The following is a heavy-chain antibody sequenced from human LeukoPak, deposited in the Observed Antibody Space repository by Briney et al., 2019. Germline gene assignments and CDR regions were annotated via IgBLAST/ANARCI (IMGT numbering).Heavy chain of an antibody. Sequence: PSETLSLTCAVYGGSFSSYYWSWIRQPAGKGLEWIGRIYTSGSTNYNPSLKSRVTMSVDTSNNQFSLKLSSVTAADTAVYYCARKRKGAYDFDYWGQGTLVTVSS. D-gene: IGHD3-16*01. CDR1: GGSFSSYY. V-gene: IGHV4-59*10. CDR2: IYTSGST. CDR3: ARKRKGAYDFDY. J-gene: IGHJ4*02.